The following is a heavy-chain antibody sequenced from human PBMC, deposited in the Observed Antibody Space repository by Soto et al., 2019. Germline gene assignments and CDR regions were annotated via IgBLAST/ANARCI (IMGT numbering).Heavy chain of an antibody. CDR1: GFSLSTSGVG. J-gene: IGHJ3*02. Sequence: QITLKESGPTLVKPTQTLTLTCTFSGFSLSTSGVGVGWIRQPPGKALEWLALIYWDDDKRYSPSLKSRLTITQDTSKNQVVLTMPNMDPVDTATYYCAHTEDYVWGSIAFDIWGQGTMVTVSS. CDR3: AHTEDYVWGSIAFDI. CDR2: IYWDDDK. V-gene: IGHV2-5*02. D-gene: IGHD3-16*01.